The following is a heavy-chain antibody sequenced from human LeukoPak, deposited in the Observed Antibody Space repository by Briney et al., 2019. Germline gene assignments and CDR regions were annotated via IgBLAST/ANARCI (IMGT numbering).Heavy chain of an antibody. V-gene: IGHV3-11*01. CDR3: ARRAYSDYFFDS. CDR2: ISGSGDSK. CDR1: GFAFSDYY. Sequence: GGSLRLSCAAFGFAFSDYYMSWIRQAPGKGMEWLSYISGSGDSKFYAASVKGRFTISRDNSKNSLYLQINSLRAEDTAIYYCARRAYSDYFFDSWGQGTLVTVSS. D-gene: IGHD4-11*01. J-gene: IGHJ4*02.